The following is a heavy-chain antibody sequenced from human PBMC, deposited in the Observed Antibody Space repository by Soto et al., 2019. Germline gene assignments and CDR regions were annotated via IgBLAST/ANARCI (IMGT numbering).Heavy chain of an antibody. CDR3: ARLFTDPRFWDSRDY. CDR1: GYDFSTHW. CDR2: IYPSDSDT. D-gene: IGHD3-16*01. V-gene: IGHV5-51*01. Sequence: GESLKISCKASGYDFSTHWIGWVRHMPGKVLQWMAIIYPSDSDTKYSPSFQGHVSVSVDNSIITDTLQWSCLQDSDSALYYRARLFTDPRFWDSRDYWGGGTIV. J-gene: IGHJ4*01.